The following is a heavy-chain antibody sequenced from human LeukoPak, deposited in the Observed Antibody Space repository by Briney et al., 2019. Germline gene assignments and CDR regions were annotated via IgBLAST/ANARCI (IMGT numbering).Heavy chain of an antibody. J-gene: IGHJ4*02. CDR3: ARLGGYGDYFDY. CDR1: GGSISSYY. Sequence: SETLSLTCTVSGGSISSYYWGWIRQPPGKGLEWIGSIYYSGSTYYNPSLKSRVTISVDTSKNQFSLKLSSVTAADTAVYYCARLGGYGDYFDYWGQGTLVTVSS. V-gene: IGHV4-39*07. D-gene: IGHD5-12*01. CDR2: IYYSGST.